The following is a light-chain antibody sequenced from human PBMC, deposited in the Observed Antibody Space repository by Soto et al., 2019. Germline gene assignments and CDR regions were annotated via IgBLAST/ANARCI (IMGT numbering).Light chain of an antibody. J-gene: IGKJ1*01. CDR2: AIS. CDR3: QQYGISRT. Sequence: EIVLTQSPGTLSLSPVERATLTCRASQSVSNSYLAWYQQKSGQAPRLLIYAISSRATGIPDRFSGSGSGTDFTLTISRLEPEDVAVYYCQQYGISRTFGQGTKVEIK. CDR1: QSVSNSY. V-gene: IGKV3-20*01.